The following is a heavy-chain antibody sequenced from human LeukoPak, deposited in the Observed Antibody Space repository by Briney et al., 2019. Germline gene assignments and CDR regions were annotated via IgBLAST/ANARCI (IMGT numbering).Heavy chain of an antibody. V-gene: IGHV4-59*01. D-gene: IGHD5-24*01. CDR2: IYYSGST. CDR3: ARGRGWLQSTPFDY. Sequence: SETLSPTCSVSGASISSYYWSWIRQPPGKGLEWIGCIYYSGSTNYNPSLKSRVTMSPDTSKSQFSLNLSSVTAADTAVYYCARGRGWLQSTPFDYWGQGTLVTVSS. CDR1: GASISSYY. J-gene: IGHJ4*02.